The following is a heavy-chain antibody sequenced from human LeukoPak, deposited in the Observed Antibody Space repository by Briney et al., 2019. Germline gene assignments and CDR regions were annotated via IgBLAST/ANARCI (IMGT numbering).Heavy chain of an antibody. CDR1: GYTFTSYY. CDR2: INPSGGST. V-gene: IGHV1-46*01. J-gene: IGHJ5*02. Sequence: GASVKVSCKASGYTFTSYYTHWVRQAPGQGLEWMGIINPSGGSTSYAQKFQGRVTMTTDTSTSTAYMELRSLRSDDTAVYYCARGICSGGSCYSNWFDPWGQGTLVTVSS. CDR3: ARGICSGGSCYSNWFDP. D-gene: IGHD2-15*01.